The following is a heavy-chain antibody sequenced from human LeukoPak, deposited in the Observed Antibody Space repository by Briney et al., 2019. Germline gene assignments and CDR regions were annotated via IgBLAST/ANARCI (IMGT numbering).Heavy chain of an antibody. V-gene: IGHV4-34*01. J-gene: IGHJ5*02. CDR1: GGSFSDYY. CDR3: ARGEGYCSGGSCYDWFDP. Sequence: SETLSLTCAVYGGSFSDYYWTWIRQPPGKGLEWIGEINHSGSPNNNPSLKSRVSISFDTSKNQFSLKLSSVTAADTAVYYCARGEGYCSGGSCYDWFDPWGQGTLVTVSS. D-gene: IGHD2-15*01. CDR2: INHSGSP.